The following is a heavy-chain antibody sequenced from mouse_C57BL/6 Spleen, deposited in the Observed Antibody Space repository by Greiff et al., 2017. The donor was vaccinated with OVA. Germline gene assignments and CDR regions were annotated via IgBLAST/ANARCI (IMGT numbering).Heavy chain of an antibody. D-gene: IGHD1-3*01. J-gene: IGHJ3*01. CDR2: INPGSGGT. V-gene: IGHV1-54*01. CDR1: GYAFTNYL. Sequence: VQLQQSGAELVRPGTSVKVSCKASGYAFTNYLIEWVKQRPGQGLEWIGVINPGSGGTNYNEKFKGKATLTADKSSSTAYMQLSSLTSEDSAVYFCVQVGGTAYWGQGTLVTVSA. CDR3: VQVGGTAY.